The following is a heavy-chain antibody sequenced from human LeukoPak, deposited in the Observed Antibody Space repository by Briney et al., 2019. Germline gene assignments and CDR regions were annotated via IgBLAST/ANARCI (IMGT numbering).Heavy chain of an antibody. Sequence: GGSLRLSCTASGFNFSAYGMHWVRQAPGKGLDWVAVISFHGTNEYYADSVKGRFTISRDNSKNTLNLQMNSLRTEDTAVYYCAKPRDIDSWAFDVWGQGTMVTVS. CDR2: ISFHGTNE. J-gene: IGHJ3*01. CDR3: AKPRDIDSWAFDV. V-gene: IGHV3-30*18. D-gene: IGHD2-15*01. CDR1: GFNFSAYG.